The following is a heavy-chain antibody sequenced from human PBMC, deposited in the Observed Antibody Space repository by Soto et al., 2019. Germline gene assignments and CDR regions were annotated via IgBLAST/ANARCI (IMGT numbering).Heavy chain of an antibody. D-gene: IGHD2-2*02. CDR3: ARGRYTNLVYYLDY. J-gene: IGHJ4*02. V-gene: IGHV4-59*01. CDR2: VYDSGST. CDR1: GASIGSAY. Sequence: SETLSLTCSVSGASIGSAYWTWIRQTPGRGLEWIASVYDSGSTYYNPSLTSRVTVSVDTSKTQISLKVTSVTAADTAIYSCARGRYTNLVYYLDYWGPGTLVTVSS.